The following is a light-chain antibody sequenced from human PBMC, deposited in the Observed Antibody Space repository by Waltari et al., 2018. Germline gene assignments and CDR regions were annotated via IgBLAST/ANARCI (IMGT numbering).Light chain of an antibody. CDR2: DTS. CDR3: QQRHNWPLT. V-gene: IGKV3-11*01. CDR1: QSVRSY. J-gene: IGKJ4*01. Sequence: EIVLTQSPATLSLSPGERATPSGRASQSVRSYLAWYQQKPGQAPRLLIYDTSNRASGIPARFSGSGSGTDFSLSISSLEPEDFAVYYCQQRHNWPLTFGGGTKVEIK.